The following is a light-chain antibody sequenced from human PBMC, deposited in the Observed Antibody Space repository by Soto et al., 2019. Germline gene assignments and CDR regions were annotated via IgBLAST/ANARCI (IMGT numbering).Light chain of an antibody. CDR3: QQYYSSPIT. J-gene: IGKJ4*02. V-gene: IGKV3-20*01. Sequence: EIGLTQSPGTLSLSPGERATLSCRASQSVSSSYLAWYQQKPGQAPRLLIYGASSRDTGIPARFSGSGSGTDFTLTISCLQSEDFAAYYCQQYYSSPITFGGGTKVEIK. CDR2: GAS. CDR1: QSVSSSY.